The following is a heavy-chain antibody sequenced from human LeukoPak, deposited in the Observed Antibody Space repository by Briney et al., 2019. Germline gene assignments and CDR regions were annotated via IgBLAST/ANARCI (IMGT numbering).Heavy chain of an antibody. V-gene: IGHV4-59*01. D-gene: IGHD6-19*01. J-gene: IGHJ2*01. CDR3: ARDGGQKAVAGISGYFDL. CDR2: IYYSGST. Sequence: SETLSLTCTVSGGSISSYYWSWIRQPPGKGLEWIGYIYYSGSTNYNPSLKSRVTISVDTSKNQFSLKLSSVTAADTAVYYCARDGGQKAVAGISGYFDLWGRGTLVTVSS. CDR1: GGSISSYY.